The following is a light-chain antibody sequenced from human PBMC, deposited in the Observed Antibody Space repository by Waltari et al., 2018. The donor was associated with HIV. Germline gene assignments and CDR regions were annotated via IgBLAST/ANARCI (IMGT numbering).Light chain of an antibody. CDR1: QSLFYTSNSRTY. CDR3: QQYYTPPIT. CDR2: WAS. J-gene: IGKJ5*01. V-gene: IGKV4-1*01. Sequence: DIVMTQSPDSLAVSLGERATINCRSSQSLFYTSNSRTYLAWYQLKPGQPPKLLISWASTRESGVPDRFSGSGSWTAFALSISSLQAEDVAVYYCQQYYTPPITFGQGTRLEIK.